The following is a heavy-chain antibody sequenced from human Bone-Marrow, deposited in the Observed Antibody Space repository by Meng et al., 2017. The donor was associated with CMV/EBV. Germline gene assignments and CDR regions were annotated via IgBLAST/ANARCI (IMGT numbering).Heavy chain of an antibody. V-gene: IGHV4-59*01. Sequence: SETLSLTCTVSGGSISSYYWSWIRQPPGKGLEWIGYIYYSGSTNYNPSLKSRVTISVDTSKNQFSLKLSSVTAADTAVYYCARVNDFIGAFDIWGQGTMVTV. D-gene: IGHD3-3*01. CDR2: IYYSGST. J-gene: IGHJ3*02. CDR3: ARVNDFIGAFDI. CDR1: GGSISSYY.